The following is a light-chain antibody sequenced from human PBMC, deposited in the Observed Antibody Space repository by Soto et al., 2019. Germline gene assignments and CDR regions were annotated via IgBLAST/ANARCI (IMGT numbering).Light chain of an antibody. CDR3: QQYNNWPRT. Sequence: EIVMTQSPATLSVSPGERTTLSCRASQSVSSNLAWYQQKPGQAPRLLIYGASIRATGIPARFSGSGSGTEFTLAISSLLSEDFAVYYCQQYNNWPRTFGQGTRLEIK. CDR1: QSVSSN. CDR2: GAS. J-gene: IGKJ5*01. V-gene: IGKV3D-15*01.